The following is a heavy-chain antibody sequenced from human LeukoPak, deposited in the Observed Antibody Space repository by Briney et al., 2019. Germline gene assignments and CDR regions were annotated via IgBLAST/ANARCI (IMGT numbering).Heavy chain of an antibody. D-gene: IGHD6-6*01. CDR3: ATRGRSSSGHGFSLDC. V-gene: IGHV3-66*01. CDR1: GFTVSSNF. CDR2: IYSGGGT. Sequence: GGSLRLSCAASGFTVSSNFMNWVRQAPGKGLEWVSLIYSGGGTYYADSVKGRFTISRDNSKNTLYLQTNSLRAEDTAVYYCATRGRSSSGHGFSLDCWGQGTLVTVSS. J-gene: IGHJ4*02.